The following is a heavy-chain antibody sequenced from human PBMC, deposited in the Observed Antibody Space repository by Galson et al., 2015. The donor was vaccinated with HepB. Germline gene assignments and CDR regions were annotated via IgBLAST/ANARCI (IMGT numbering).Heavy chain of an antibody. CDR1: GYSFTSYW. V-gene: IGHV5-51*01. Sequence: QSGAEVKKPGESLKISCKGSGYSFTSYWIGWVRQMPGKGLEWMGIIYPGDSDTRYSPSFQGQVTISADKSISTAYLQWSSLKASDTAMYYCARLEGLASTLEGCYFDYWGQGTLVTVSS. J-gene: IGHJ4*02. CDR2: IYPGDSDT. CDR3: ARLEGLASTLEGCYFDY. D-gene: IGHD3-16*01.